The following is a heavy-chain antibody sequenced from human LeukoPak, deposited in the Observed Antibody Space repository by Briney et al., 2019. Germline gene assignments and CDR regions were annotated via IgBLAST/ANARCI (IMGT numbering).Heavy chain of an antibody. CDR3: ARDRHCVNGLCHNSPGMDV. V-gene: IGHV3-23*01. J-gene: IGHJ6*02. CDR1: GFTFSSYA. Sequence: GGSLRLSCAASGFTFSSYAMSWVRQAPGKGLEWVSAVSGSGDNTYYADSVKGRFTISRDNSKKTMYLQINSLRAEDTAVYYCARDRHCVNGLCHNSPGMDVWGRGTTVTVSS. D-gene: IGHD2-8*01. CDR2: VSGSGDNT.